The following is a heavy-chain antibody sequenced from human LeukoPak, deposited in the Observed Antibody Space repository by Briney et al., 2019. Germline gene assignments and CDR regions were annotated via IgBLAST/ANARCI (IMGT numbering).Heavy chain of an antibody. CDR1: GYSFTSYW. D-gene: IGHD3-9*01. Sequence: GESLRTPCKGFGYSFTSYWISWVRQMPGKGLEGMGRFDPSDSYTNYSPSFQGHVTIPADKSISTAYLQWSSLKASDTAMYYCARQGPTYYDILTGSKSWGQGTLVTVSS. CDR2: FDPSDSYT. CDR3: ARQGPTYYDILTGSKS. V-gene: IGHV5-10-1*01. J-gene: IGHJ4*02.